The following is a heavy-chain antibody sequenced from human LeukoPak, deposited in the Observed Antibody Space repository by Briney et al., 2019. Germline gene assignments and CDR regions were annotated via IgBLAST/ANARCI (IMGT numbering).Heavy chain of an antibody. CDR1: GYSFTSYW. CDR2: IYPGGSDT. CDR3: ARHRRGYCSGGSCYLFGP. J-gene: IGHJ5*02. V-gene: IGHV5-51*01. D-gene: IGHD2-15*01. Sequence: GESLKISCKGSGYSFTSYWIGWVRQMPGKGLEWMGIIYPGGSDTRYSPSFQGQVTISADKSISTAYLQWSSLKASDTAMYYCARHRRGYCSGGSCYLFGPWGQGTLVTVSS.